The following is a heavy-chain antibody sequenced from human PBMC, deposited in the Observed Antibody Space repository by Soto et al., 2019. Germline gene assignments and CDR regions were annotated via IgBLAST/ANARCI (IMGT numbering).Heavy chain of an antibody. CDR2: IMPTLSST. D-gene: IGHD2-2*01. Sequence: QVRLVQSGAEVKKPGSSVKVSCKTSGGTFSSSAISWVRQAPGQGLQWMGGIMPTLSSTHYSQRFQGRISITADESTNTAFLEFSRLRSEDTATYYCARGTSDVVLLPGARKEGFASWGQGTLVTVSS. CDR3: ARGTSDVVLLPGARKEGFAS. V-gene: IGHV1-69*01. CDR1: GGTFSSSA. J-gene: IGHJ4*02.